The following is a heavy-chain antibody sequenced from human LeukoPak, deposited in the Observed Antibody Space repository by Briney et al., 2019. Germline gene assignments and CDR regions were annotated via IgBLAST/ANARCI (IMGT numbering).Heavy chain of an antibody. Sequence: ASVKVSCKASGYTFTASYIHWVRQAPGQGLEWMGRINPTSGGTNYAQKFQGRVTMTRDTSISTAYMELSGLRSDDSAVYYCSRYHWPLDYWGQGTLVTVSS. CDR3: SRYHWPLDY. J-gene: IGHJ4*02. CDR1: GYTFTASY. D-gene: IGHD1-20*01. V-gene: IGHV1-2*06. CDR2: INPTSGGT.